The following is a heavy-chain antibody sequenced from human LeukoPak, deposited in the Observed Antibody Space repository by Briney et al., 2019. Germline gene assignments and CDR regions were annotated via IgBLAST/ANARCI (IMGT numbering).Heavy chain of an antibody. Sequence: GGSLRLSCAASGFTVSSYGMHWVRQAPGKGLEWVTFIRYDGSKKYYVDSVKGRFTISRDNSKNTLYLQMNSLRAEDTAVYYCAKADYGDYGFDYWGQGTLVTVSS. D-gene: IGHD4-17*01. CDR3: AKADYGDYGFDY. CDR2: IRYDGSKK. V-gene: IGHV3-30*02. CDR1: GFTVSSYG. J-gene: IGHJ4*02.